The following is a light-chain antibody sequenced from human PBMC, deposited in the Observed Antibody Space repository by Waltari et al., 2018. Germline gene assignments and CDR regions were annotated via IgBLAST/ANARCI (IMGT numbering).Light chain of an antibody. J-gene: IGKJ1*01. Sequence: DIQMTQSPSTLSASVGDRVTITGRASQSISSWLAWYQQKPGKDHKLLIYKASSLESGVPSRLSGSGSGTEFTLTISSLQPDDFATYYCQQYNSYPGTFGQGTKVEIK. CDR1: QSISSW. CDR2: KAS. V-gene: IGKV1-5*03. CDR3: QQYNSYPGT.